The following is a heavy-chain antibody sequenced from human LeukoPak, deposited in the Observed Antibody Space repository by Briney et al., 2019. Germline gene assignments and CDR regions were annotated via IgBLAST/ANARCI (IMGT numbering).Heavy chain of an antibody. CDR1: GGSFSGYY. V-gene: IGHV4-34*01. CDR2: INHSGST. Sequence: SETLSLTCAVYGGSFSGYYWSWIRQPPGKGLEWIGEINHSGSTNYNPSLKSRVTISVDTSKNQFSLKLSSVTAADTAVYYCARGGGTVYYFDYWGQGTLVTVSS. D-gene: IGHD1-7*01. J-gene: IGHJ4*02. CDR3: ARGGGTVYYFDY.